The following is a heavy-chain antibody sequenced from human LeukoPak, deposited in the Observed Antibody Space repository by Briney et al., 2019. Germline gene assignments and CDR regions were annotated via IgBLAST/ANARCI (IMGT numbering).Heavy chain of an antibody. V-gene: IGHV4-59*05. D-gene: IGHD4-17*01. CDR2: IYYSGST. CDR1: GGSISSYY. J-gene: IGHJ4*02. CDR3: ARHSSDTVTSV. Sequence: SETLSLTRTVSGGSISSYYWSWIRQPPGKGLEWIGSIYYSGSTYYNPSLKSRVTISVDTSKNQFSLKLSSVTAADTAVYYCARHSSDTVTSVWGQGTLVTVSS.